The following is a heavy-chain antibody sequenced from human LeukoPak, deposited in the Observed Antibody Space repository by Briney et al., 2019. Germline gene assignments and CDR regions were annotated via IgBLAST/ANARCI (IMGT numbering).Heavy chain of an antibody. CDR2: IYHSGST. CDR1: GYSISSGYY. V-gene: IGHV4-38-2*02. D-gene: IGHD4-23*01. J-gene: IGHJ6*02. Sequence: SETLSLTCTVSGYSISSGYYWGWIRQPPGKGLEWIGSIYHSGSTYYNPSLMSRVTISVDTSKNQFSLKLSSVTAADTAVYYCASSNDYGGNSGYYGMDVWGQGTTVTVSS. CDR3: ASSNDYGGNSGYYGMDV.